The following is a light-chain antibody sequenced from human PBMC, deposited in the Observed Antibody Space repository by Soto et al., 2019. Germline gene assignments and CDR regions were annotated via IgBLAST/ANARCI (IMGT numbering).Light chain of an antibody. Sequence: DIVMTQSPLSLPVTPGEPASISCRSSQSLLHSNGYNYLDWYLQKPGQSPQLLIYLGSNRASGVPDRFSGSGSDIDFTLKISRVEAEDVGIYYCMQALQTPWTFGQGTKVEIK. CDR2: LGS. V-gene: IGKV2-28*01. CDR3: MQALQTPWT. J-gene: IGKJ1*01. CDR1: QSLLHSNGYNY.